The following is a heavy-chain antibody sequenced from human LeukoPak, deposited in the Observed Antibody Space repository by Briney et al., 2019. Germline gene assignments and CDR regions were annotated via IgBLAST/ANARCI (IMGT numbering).Heavy chain of an antibody. CDR1: GYSFTTYW. Sequence: GESLKISCKDSGYSFTTYWIAWVRQMPGKGLEWMGIIYPGDSDTRYSPSFQGQVTISADKSISTAYLQWSSLKASDTAMYYCARIKGAYSSSWNHLDYWGQGTLVTVSS. CDR2: IYPGDSDT. V-gene: IGHV5-51*01. D-gene: IGHD6-13*01. J-gene: IGHJ4*02. CDR3: ARIKGAYSSSWNHLDY.